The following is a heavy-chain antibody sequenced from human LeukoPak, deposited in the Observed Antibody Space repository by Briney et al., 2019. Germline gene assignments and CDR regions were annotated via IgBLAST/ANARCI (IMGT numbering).Heavy chain of an antibody. Sequence: GGSLRLSCAASGFTFSSYSMNWVRQAPGKGLEWVSSISSSSSYIYYADSVKGRFTISRDNSKNSLYLQMNSLRAEDTAVYYWARVEYYEFWSGYYSDIFGSPYGRDVWGQGTTVTVFS. D-gene: IGHD3-3*01. CDR2: ISSSSSYI. J-gene: IGHJ6*02. CDR3: ARVEYYEFWSGYYSDIFGSPYGRDV. CDR1: GFTFSSYS. V-gene: IGHV3-21*01.